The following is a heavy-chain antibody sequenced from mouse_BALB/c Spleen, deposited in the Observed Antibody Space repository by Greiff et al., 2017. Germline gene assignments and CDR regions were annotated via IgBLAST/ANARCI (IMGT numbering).Heavy chain of an antibody. CDR1: GFTFSDYY. CDR3: ARDGYYAMDY. V-gene: IGHV5-4*02. Sequence: EVKLQESGGGLVKPGGSLKLSCAASGFTFSDYYMYWVRQTPEKRLEWVATISDGGSYTYYPDSVKGRFTISRDNAKNNLYLQMSSLKSEDTAMYYCARDGYYAMDYWGQGTSVTVSS. CDR2: ISDGGSYT. J-gene: IGHJ4*01.